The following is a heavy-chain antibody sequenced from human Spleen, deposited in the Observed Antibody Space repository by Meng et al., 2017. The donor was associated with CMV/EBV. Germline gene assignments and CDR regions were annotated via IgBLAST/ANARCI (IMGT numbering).Heavy chain of an antibody. J-gene: IGHJ5*02. CDR1: GYTFTGYY. Sequence: ASVKVSCKASGYTFTGYYMNWVRQAPGQGLEWMGWINPNSGGTNYTQKFQGRVTMTRDTSISTAYMELSRLRSDDTAVYYCARDQVLPATFFHNWFDPWGQGTLVTVSS. CDR2: INPNSGGT. CDR3: ARDQVLPATFFHNWFDP. D-gene: IGHD2-2*01. V-gene: IGHV1-2*02.